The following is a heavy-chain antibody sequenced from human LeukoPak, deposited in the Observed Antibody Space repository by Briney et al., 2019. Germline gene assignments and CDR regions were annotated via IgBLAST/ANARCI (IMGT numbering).Heavy chain of an antibody. CDR3: ARDPTPSTIFGVVKWRNYFDY. V-gene: IGHV3-21*01. Sequence: GGSLRLSCAASGFTFSSYSMNWVRQAPGKRLEWVSSISSSSSYIYYADSVKGRFTISRDNAKNSLYLQMNSLRAEDTAVYYCARDPTPSTIFGVVKWRNYFDYWGQGTLVTVSS. J-gene: IGHJ4*02. CDR2: ISSSSSYI. CDR1: GFTFSSYS. D-gene: IGHD3-3*01.